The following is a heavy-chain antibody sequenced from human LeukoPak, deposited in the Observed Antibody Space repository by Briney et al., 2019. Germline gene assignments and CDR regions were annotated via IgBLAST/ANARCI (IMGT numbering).Heavy chain of an antibody. CDR1: GGTFSSYA. CDR3: ARVAGTMVFDY. D-gene: IGHD6-19*01. Sequence: EASVKVSCKASGGTFSSYAISWVRQAPGQGLEWMGGIIPIFGTANYAQKFQGRVSITADESTSTAYMELSSLRSEDTAVYYCARVAGTMVFDYWGQGTLVTVSS. J-gene: IGHJ4*02. CDR2: IIPIFGTA. V-gene: IGHV1-69*13.